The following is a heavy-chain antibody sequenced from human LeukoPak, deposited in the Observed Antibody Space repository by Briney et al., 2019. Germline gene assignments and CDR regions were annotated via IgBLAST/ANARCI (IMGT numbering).Heavy chain of an antibody. CDR2: ISYDGSNK. CDR3: AGGSWRVTWSYFDY. J-gene: IGHJ4*02. D-gene: IGHD3-16*01. Sequence: GGSLRLSCAASGFTFSSYAMHWVRPAPGKGLEWGAVISYDGSNKYYADSVKGRFTISRDNSKNTLYLQMNSLRAEDTAVYYCAGGSWRVTWSYFDYWGQGTLVTVSS. V-gene: IGHV3-30-3*01. CDR1: GFTFSSYA.